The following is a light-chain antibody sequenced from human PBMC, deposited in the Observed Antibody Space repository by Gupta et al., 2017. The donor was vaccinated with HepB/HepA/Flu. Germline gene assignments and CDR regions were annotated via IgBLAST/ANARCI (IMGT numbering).Light chain of an antibody. CDR3: QQYNSCWT. CDR1: QSISTW. J-gene: IGKJ1*01. V-gene: IGKV1-5*03. CDR2: KAS. Sequence: DIQMTQSPSTLSASVGDRVTITCRASQSISTWLAWYQQKPGKAPKLLIYKASSFQSGVPSRFSGSGSGTEFILTSSRRQPDDFATYYCQQYNSCWTFGQGTKVEIK.